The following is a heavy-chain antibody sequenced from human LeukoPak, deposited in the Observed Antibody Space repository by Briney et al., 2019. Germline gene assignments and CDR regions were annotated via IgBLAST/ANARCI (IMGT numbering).Heavy chain of an antibody. J-gene: IGHJ4*02. Sequence: ASVKVSCKASGYTFTGYYMHWVRQAPGQGLEWIGWINPNSGGTNYAQKFQGRVTMTRDTSISTAYMELSRLRSDDTAVYYCARDRYYGSGSYPLSYWGQGTLVTVSS. CDR1: GYTFTGYY. CDR3: ARDRYYGSGSYPLSY. V-gene: IGHV1-2*02. D-gene: IGHD3-10*01. CDR2: INPNSGGT.